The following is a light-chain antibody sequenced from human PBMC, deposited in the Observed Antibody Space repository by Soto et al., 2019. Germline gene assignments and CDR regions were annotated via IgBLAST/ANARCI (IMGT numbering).Light chain of an antibody. Sequence: EIVLTQSPGTLSLSPGERATLSCRASQSVSSSYLAWYQQKPGQAPRLLIDGASSRATGIPDRFSGSGSGTDFTLTISRLEPEDCAVYYCQQYGSSPQTFGQGTKVEIK. J-gene: IGKJ1*01. CDR1: QSVSSSY. V-gene: IGKV3-20*01. CDR2: GAS. CDR3: QQYGSSPQT.